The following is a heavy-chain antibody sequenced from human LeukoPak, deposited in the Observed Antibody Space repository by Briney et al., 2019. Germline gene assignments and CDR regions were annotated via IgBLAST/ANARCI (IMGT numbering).Heavy chain of an antibody. V-gene: IGHV4-34*01. CDR3: ASIGAIPTEDAFDI. Sequence: SETLSLTCAVYGGPFSGYYWTWVRQSPGRGLEWIGEIDHSGSTKYKWSLESRVTISVHTSRNQFSLKLSSVTAADTAVYYCASIGAIPTEDAFDIWGQGTMVTVSS. J-gene: IGHJ3*02. CDR1: GGPFSGYY. CDR2: IDHSGST. D-gene: IGHD6-13*01.